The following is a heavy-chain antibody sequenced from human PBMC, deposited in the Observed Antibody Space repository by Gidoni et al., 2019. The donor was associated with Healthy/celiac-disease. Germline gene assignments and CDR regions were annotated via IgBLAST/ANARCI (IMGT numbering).Heavy chain of an antibody. CDR1: GFTFRSDA. CDR2: ISSNGGSK. D-gene: IGHD5-18*01. CDR3: VKDVDTASLRAFDI. Sequence: EVQMVESGGGLVQPGGSLRFLCSPSGFTFRSDAMHWVRQDPVKGLEYVSAISSNGGSKYYADSVKGRFTISRDNSKNTLYLQMSSLRAEDTAVYYCVKDVDTASLRAFDIWGQGTMVTVSS. V-gene: IGHV3-64D*08. J-gene: IGHJ3*02.